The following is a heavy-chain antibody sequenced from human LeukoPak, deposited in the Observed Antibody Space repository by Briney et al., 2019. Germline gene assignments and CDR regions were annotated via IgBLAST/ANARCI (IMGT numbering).Heavy chain of an antibody. V-gene: IGHV3-30*04. D-gene: IGHD3-22*01. Sequence: GGSLRLSCTASGFTFSNHAMHWVRQAPGKGLEWLTVISYHGRNEYYADSVTGRFTISRDNSKNTVSLQLNSLRVEDAAVYYCARGEAYYDRNGLPGAALDFWGLGTLVTVSS. CDR1: GFTFSNHA. CDR2: ISYHGRNE. J-gene: IGHJ3*01. CDR3: ARGEAYYDRNGLPGAALDF.